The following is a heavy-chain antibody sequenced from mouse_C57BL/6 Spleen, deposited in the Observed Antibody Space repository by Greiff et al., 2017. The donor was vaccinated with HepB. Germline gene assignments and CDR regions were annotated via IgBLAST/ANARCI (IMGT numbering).Heavy chain of an antibody. Sequence: EVQLQQSGAELVRPGASVKLSCTASGFNIKDYYMHWVKQRPEQGLEWIGRIDPEDGDTEYAPKFQGKATMTADTSSNTAYLQLSSLTSEDPAVYYCTRYYYGSRDYWGQGTTLTVSS. CDR2: IDPEDGDT. J-gene: IGHJ2*01. CDR1: GFNIKDYY. V-gene: IGHV14-1*01. D-gene: IGHD1-1*01. CDR3: TRYYYGSRDY.